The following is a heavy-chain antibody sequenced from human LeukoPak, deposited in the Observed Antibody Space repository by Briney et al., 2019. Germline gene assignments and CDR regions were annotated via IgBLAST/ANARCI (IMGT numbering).Heavy chain of an antibody. CDR3: ARATSNWNYFDY. Sequence: SETLSLTCAVHGGSFGDYYWTWIRQPPGKGLEWIGEINQSGSTNCIPSLKSRVTISVDTSKNQFSLKLNSVTAADTAVYYCARATSNWNYFDYWGQGTLVTVSS. CDR2: INQSGST. D-gene: IGHD1-20*01. V-gene: IGHV4-34*01. CDR1: GGSFGDYY. J-gene: IGHJ4*02.